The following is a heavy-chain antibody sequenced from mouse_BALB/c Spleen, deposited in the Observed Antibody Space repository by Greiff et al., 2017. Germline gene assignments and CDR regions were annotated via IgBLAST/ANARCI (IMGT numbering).Heavy chain of an antibody. CDR2: ISSGGGST. J-gene: IGHJ1*01. V-gene: IGHV5-12-1*01. Sequence: VKLMESGGGLVKPGGSLKLSCAASGFAFSSYDMSWVRQTPEKRLEWVAYISSGGGSTYYPDTVKGRFTISRDNAKNTLYLQMSSLKSEDTAMYYCARQNYDYDWYFDVWGAGTTVTVSS. CDR3: ARQNYDYDWYFDV. D-gene: IGHD2-4*01. CDR1: GFAFSSYD.